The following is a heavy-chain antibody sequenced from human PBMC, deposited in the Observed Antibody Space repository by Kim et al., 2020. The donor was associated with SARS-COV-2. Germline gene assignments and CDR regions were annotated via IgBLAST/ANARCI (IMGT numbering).Heavy chain of an antibody. Sequence: SETLSLTCSVSGGSIRNYYWSWIRQSPGKGLEWIGYINYSGTTNYNPSLKSRVTISVDTSRNQFSLKLTSVTAADTAVYYCVRGGGQFDYWGQGTLVTV. D-gene: IGHD3-16*01. CDR3: VRGGGQFDY. CDR1: GGSIRNYY. J-gene: IGHJ4*02. CDR2: INYSGTT. V-gene: IGHV4-59*13.